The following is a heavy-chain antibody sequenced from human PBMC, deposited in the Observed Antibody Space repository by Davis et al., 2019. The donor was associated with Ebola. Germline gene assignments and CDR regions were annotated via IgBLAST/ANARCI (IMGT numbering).Heavy chain of an antibody. CDR3: AREQWLARPVDY. J-gene: IGHJ4*02. CDR2: ISSSGSTI. V-gene: IGHV3-48*04. Sequence: GESLKISCAASGFTFSSYGMNWVRQAPGKGLEWVSYISSSGSTIYYADSVKGRFTISRDNAKNSLYLQMNSLRAEDTAVYYCAREQWLARPVDYWGQGTLVTVSS. CDR1: GFTFSSYG. D-gene: IGHD6-19*01.